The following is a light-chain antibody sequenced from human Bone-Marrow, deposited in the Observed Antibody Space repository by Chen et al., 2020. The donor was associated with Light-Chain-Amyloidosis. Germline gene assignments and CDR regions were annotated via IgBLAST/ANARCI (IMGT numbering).Light chain of an antibody. CDR1: SFDH. Sequence: QTALTQPPSASGSPGHSVTISCTGFSFDHVSWYQQHPGKAPKLLIYEFTKRPSGVPARFSGTRSGTTASLTVSGLQAEDEADYHCGSYAGTNNWIFGGGTKLTVL. CDR3: GSYAGTNNWI. J-gene: IGLJ2*01. V-gene: IGLV2-8*01. CDR2: EFT.